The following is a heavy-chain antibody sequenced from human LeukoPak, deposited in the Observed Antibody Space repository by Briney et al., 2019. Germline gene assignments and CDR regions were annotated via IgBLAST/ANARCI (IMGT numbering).Heavy chain of an antibody. D-gene: IGHD2-2*01. J-gene: IGHJ4*02. V-gene: IGHV3-13*01. CDR3: ARAIYCSSTSCYPGGFDY. Sequence: GGSLRLSCAASGFTFSSYDMHWVSQATGKGLGWVSAIGTAGDTYYRGSVKGRFTISRENAKNSLYLQMNSLRAGDTAVYYCARAIYCSSTSCYPGGFDYWGQGTLVTVSS. CDR1: GFTFSSYD. CDR2: IGTAGDT.